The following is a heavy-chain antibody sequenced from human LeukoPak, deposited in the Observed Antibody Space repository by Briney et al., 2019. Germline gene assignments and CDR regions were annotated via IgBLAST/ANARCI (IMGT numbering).Heavy chain of an antibody. J-gene: IGHJ4*02. D-gene: IGHD3-22*01. V-gene: IGHV3-23*01. CDR3: AKDHYYDSSGSGIY. CDR2: ISGSGGST. CDR1: GFTFSSYA. Sequence: GGSLRLSCAASGFTFSSYAMSWFRQAPGKGLEWVSAISGSGGSTYYADSVKGRFTISRDNSKNTLYLQMNSLRAEDTAVYYCAKDHYYDSSGSGIYWGQGTLVTVSS.